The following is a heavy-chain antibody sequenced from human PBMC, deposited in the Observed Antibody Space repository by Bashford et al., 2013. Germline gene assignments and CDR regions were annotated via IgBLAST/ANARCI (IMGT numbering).Heavy chain of an antibody. CDR2: IYYSGST. CDR1: GGSVSSGSYY. V-gene: IGHV4-61*01. Sequence: SETLSLTCTVSGGSVSSGSYYWSWIRQPPGKGLEWIGYIYYSGSTNYNPSLKSRVTISVDTSKNQFSLKLSSVTAADTAVYYCARMPYYDFWSGYQYYFDYGMDVWGQGTTVTV. J-gene: IGHJ6*02. CDR3: ARMPYYDFWSGYQYYFDYGMDV. D-gene: IGHD3-3*01.